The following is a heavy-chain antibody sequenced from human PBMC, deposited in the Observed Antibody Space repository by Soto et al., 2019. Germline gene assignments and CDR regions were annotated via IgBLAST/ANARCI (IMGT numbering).Heavy chain of an antibody. CDR1: GFTFSNAW. V-gene: IGHV3-15*07. CDR2: IKSKTDGGTT. CDR3: TTDPFPATGKDY. Sequence: TGGSLRLSCAASGFTFSNAWMNWVRQAPGKGLEWVGRIKSKTDGGTTDYAAPVKGRFTISRDDSKNTLYLQMNSLKTEDTAVYYCTTDPFPATGKDYWGQGTLVTVSS. J-gene: IGHJ4*02. D-gene: IGHD1-1*01.